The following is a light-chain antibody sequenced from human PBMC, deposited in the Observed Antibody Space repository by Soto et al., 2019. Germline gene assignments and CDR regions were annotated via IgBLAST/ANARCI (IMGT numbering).Light chain of an antibody. CDR3: AAWDDSLNGHV. Sequence: QYVLTQPPSVSEAPRQRVTISCSGSSSNIGNNAVNWYQQLPGKAPKLLIYYDDLLPSGVSDRFSGSKSGTSASLAISGLQSEDEADYYCAAWDDSLNGHVFGTGTKLTVL. J-gene: IGLJ1*01. CDR1: SSNIGNNA. CDR2: YDD. V-gene: IGLV1-36*01.